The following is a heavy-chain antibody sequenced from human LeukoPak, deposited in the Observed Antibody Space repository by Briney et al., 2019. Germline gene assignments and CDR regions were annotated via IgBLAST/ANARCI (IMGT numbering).Heavy chain of an antibody. J-gene: IGHJ4*02. CDR1: GFTFSSYS. CDR2: ISGSSSYI. V-gene: IGHV3-21*01. D-gene: IGHD3-10*01. Sequence: GGSLRLSCAASGFTFSSYSMNWVRQAPGKGLEWVSSISGSSSYIYYADSVKGRFTISRDNAKNSLYLQMNSLRAEDTAVYYCARDTTYGSGSYSFDYWGQGTLVTVSS. CDR3: ARDTTYGSGSYSFDY.